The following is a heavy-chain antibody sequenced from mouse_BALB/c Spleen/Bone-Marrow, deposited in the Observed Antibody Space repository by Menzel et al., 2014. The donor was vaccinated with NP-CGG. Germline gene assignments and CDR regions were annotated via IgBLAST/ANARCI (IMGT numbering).Heavy chain of an antibody. Sequence: EVKLVESGAELVKPGASVKLSCTASGFNIKDTYMHWVKQRPEQGLEWIGRIDPANGNTKYDPKFQGKATITADTSSNTAYLQLSSLTPEDTAVYYCAVYDYVGFAYWGQGTLVTVSA. J-gene: IGHJ3*01. CDR1: GFNIKDTY. CDR2: IDPANGNT. CDR3: AVYDYVGFAY. D-gene: IGHD2-4*01. V-gene: IGHV14-3*02.